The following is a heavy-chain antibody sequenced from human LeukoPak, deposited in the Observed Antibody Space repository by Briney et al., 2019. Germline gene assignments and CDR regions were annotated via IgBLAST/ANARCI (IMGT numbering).Heavy chain of an antibody. J-gene: IGHJ5*02. CDR1: GYTFTGYY. D-gene: IGHD2-2*01. Sequence: AASVKVSCKASGYTFTGYYMHWVRQAPGRGLEWMGWINPNSGATKYAQKFQGRVTMTRDTSISTAYREVSRLRFDDTAVYYCARDGGWYQLLWWFDPWGQGTLVTVSS. V-gene: IGHV1-2*02. CDR2: INPNSGAT. CDR3: ARDGGWYQLLWWFDP.